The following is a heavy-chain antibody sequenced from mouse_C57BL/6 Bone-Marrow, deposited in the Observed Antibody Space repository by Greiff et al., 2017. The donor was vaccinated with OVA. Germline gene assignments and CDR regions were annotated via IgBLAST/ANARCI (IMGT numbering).Heavy chain of an antibody. CDR1: GYTFTSYT. V-gene: IGHV1-4*01. Sequence: VQLQQSGAELARPGASVKMSCKASGYTFTSYTMHWVKQRPGQGLEWIGYINPSSGYTKYNQKFKDKATLTADKSSSTAYMQLSSLTSEDSAVYYCARWMITTRFYAMDYWGQGTSVTVSS. CDR2: INPSSGYT. D-gene: IGHD2-4*01. J-gene: IGHJ4*01. CDR3: ARWMITTRFYAMDY.